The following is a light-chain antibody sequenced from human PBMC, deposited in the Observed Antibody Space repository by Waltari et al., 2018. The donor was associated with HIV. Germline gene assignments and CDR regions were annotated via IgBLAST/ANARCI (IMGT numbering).Light chain of an antibody. Sequence: QSVLTQPPSASGTPGQRVTISCSGSSSNIGSNTVNWYQQLPGTTPKPPIYSNNQRPAGVPDRVSGSRSGTSVSLAISGLQSEDDTDYYCAAWDDSLNGWVFGGGTKLTVL. CDR1: SSNIGSNT. CDR2: SNN. CDR3: AAWDDSLNGWV. V-gene: IGLV1-44*01. J-gene: IGLJ3*02.